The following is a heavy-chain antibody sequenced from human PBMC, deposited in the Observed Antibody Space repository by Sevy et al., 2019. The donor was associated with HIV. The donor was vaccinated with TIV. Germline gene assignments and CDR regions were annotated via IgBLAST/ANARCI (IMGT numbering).Heavy chain of an antibody. D-gene: IGHD7-27*01. CDR1: GYIFANHD. V-gene: IGHV1-8*02. Sequence: ASVKVSCQTSGYIFANHDINWMRQATGQGPEWLGWINPKRGNTGSPQSFQGRVTMTGDTSINTAYMELSNLRSEDTAVYYCVRNSRETGDFDYWGLGTLVTVSS. CDR2: INPKRGNT. J-gene: IGHJ4*02. CDR3: VRNSRETGDFDY.